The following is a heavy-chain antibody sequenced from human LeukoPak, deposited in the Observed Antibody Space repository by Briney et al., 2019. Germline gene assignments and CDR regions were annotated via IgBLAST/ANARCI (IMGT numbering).Heavy chain of an antibody. CDR1: EGTFSSYA. CDR2: IIPIFGTA. Sequence: SVKVSCKASEGTFSSYAISWVRQAPGQGLEWMGGIIPIFGTANYAQKFQGRVTITADESTSTAYMELSSLRSEDTAVYYCARDGHNCSGGSCYSKGFDYWGQGTLVTVSS. V-gene: IGHV1-69*01. CDR3: ARDGHNCSGGSCYSKGFDY. D-gene: IGHD2-15*01. J-gene: IGHJ4*02.